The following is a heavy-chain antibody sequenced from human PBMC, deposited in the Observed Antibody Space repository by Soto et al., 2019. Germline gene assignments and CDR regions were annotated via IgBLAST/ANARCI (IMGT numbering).Heavy chain of an antibody. CDR2: ISYDGSNT. Sequence: VQLVESGGGVVQPGRSLRLSCAASGFTFNSYGMHWVRQAPGKGLEWVARISYDGSNTNYVESVKGQFTISRDNSKNTVYLQMNSLRAEETAVYYCAKDTYYHDSSGYYIFDYWGQGTLVTVSS. CDR1: GFTFNSYG. D-gene: IGHD3-22*01. J-gene: IGHJ4*02. V-gene: IGHV3-30*18. CDR3: AKDTYYHDSSGYYIFDY.